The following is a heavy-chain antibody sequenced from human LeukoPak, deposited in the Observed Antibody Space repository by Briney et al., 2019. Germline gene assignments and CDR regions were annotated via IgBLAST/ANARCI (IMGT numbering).Heavy chain of an antibody. CDR2: IIPIFGTA. J-gene: IGHJ3*02. CDR1: GGTFSSYA. V-gene: IGHV1-69*05. CDR3: ARGPARRGLAFDI. Sequence: ASVKVSCKASGGTFSSYAISWVRQAPGQGLEWMGGIIPIFGTANYAQKFQGRVTITRNTSISTAYMELSSLRSEDTAVYYCARGPARRGLAFDIWGQGTMVTVSS.